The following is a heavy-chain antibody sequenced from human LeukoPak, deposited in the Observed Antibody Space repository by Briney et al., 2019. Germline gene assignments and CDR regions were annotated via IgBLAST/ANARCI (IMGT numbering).Heavy chain of an antibody. CDR3: ASRSLTLAAARCFDD. J-gene: IGHJ4*03. D-gene: IGHD2-15*01. Sequence: SETLSLTCSVHAESFSAYFWSWIRQVPGRGLEWIGEIDHRGISNYNPSLKSRATILVDTSNNRFSLSLASVTAADTSPYYCASRSLTLAAARCFDDWGQGTVVTVSS. CDR2: IDHRGIS. V-gene: IGHV4-34*01. CDR1: AESFSAYF.